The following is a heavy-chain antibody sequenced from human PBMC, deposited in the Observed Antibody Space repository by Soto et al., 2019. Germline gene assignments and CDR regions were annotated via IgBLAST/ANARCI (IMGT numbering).Heavy chain of an antibody. D-gene: IGHD3-22*01. CDR1: GGTFSSYA. CDR2: IIPIFGTA. CDR3: ASEPANYYDSSGYRLNYFDN. Sequence: QVQLVQSGAEVKKPGSSVKVSCKASGGTFSSYAVSWVRQAPGQGLEWMGGIIPIFGTAKYAQKFQGRVTITADESTSTAYMELSSLRSEDTAVYYCASEPANYYDSSGYRLNYFDNWGQGTLVTVSS. V-gene: IGHV1-69*12. J-gene: IGHJ4*02.